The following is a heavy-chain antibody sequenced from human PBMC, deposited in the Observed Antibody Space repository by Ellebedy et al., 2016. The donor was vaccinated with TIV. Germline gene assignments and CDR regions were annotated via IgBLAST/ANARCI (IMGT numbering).Heavy chain of an antibody. CDR3: ASPPGVVAL. V-gene: IGHV3-7*03. D-gene: IGHD3-10*01. J-gene: IGHJ4*02. Sequence: PGGSLRLSCAGSGFTFSFYWRSWVRQPPGKGPEWVANINKDGSEKFYVDSVKGRFTISSDNAKNYQYLQMNSLKAEDTAVYYCASPPGVVALWGQGTLVTVSS. CDR2: INKDGSEK. CDR1: GFTFSFYW.